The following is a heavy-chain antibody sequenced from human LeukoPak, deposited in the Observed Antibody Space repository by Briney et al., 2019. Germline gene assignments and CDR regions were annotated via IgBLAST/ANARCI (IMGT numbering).Heavy chain of an antibody. CDR3: ARAYSGYDLPTW. Sequence: GGSLRLSCAASGFTFSSYSMNWVRQAPGKGLAWVSSISSSSSYVYYADSVKGRFTISRDNAKNSLYLQMNSQRAEDTAVYYCARAYSGYDLPTWWGQGTLVTVSS. V-gene: IGHV3-21*01. J-gene: IGHJ4*02. CDR1: GFTFSSYS. D-gene: IGHD5-12*01. CDR2: ISSSSSYV.